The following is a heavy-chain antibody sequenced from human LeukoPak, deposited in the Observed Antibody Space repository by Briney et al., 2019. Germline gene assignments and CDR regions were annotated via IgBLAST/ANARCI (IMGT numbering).Heavy chain of an antibody. CDR3: ARGVGAYYDSSGYIQPFDY. J-gene: IGHJ4*02. Sequence: GGSLTLSCAASGFTLSSNSMEWERQAPGQEREWVSSISSSSSYIYYADSVKGRFTISRDNAKNSLYLLMNSLRAEDTAVYYCARGVGAYYDSSGYIQPFDYWGQGTLVTVSS. CDR2: ISSSSSYI. D-gene: IGHD3-22*01. V-gene: IGHV3-21*01. CDR1: GFTLSSNS.